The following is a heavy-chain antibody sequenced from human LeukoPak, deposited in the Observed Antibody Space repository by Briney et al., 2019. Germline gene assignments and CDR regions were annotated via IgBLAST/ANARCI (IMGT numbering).Heavy chain of an antibody. D-gene: IGHD1-1*01. V-gene: IGHV3-23*01. CDR3: ATSAWWNARKDFDY. Sequence: GGSPRLSCAASGFTFSSYAMSWVRQSPGKGLEWVSAISGGGGSTYYADSVKGRFTISRDNSKNTLYLQMNSLRAEDTAVYYCATSAWWNARKDFDYWGQGTLVTVSS. J-gene: IGHJ4*02. CDR2: ISGGGGST. CDR1: GFTFSSYA.